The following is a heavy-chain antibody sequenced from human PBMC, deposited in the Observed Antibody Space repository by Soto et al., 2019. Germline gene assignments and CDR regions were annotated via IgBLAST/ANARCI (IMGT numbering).Heavy chain of an antibody. CDR1: GFPFMNVW. D-gene: IGHD1-1*01. J-gene: IGHJ4*02. Sequence: GGSLRLSCTASGFPFMNVWMSWVRQTPGKGLEWVSGISGSGGITYYADSVKGRFTISRDNSNNTLFLQMHSLRADDTAVYYCAKSLSASPNYFFDSWGQGTLVTVSS. CDR3: AKSLSASPNYFFDS. V-gene: IGHV3-23*01. CDR2: ISGSGGIT.